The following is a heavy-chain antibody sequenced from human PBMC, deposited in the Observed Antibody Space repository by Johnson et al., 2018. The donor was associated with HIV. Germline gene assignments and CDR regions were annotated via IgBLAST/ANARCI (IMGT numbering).Heavy chain of an antibody. V-gene: IGHV3-33*03. CDR2: LWYDGTTA. CDR1: GFTFSSYG. D-gene: IGHD3-16*01. CDR3: AKTGGGAALDS. J-gene: IGHJ3*02. Sequence: QVQLVESGGGVVQPGKSLRLSCVASGFTFSSYGMHWVRQAPGKGLEWVAILWYDGTTAFYADSVKGRFTISRDTYKKMLYLQMNSLRVDDTAVYYCAKTGGGAALDSWGQGTMVTVSS.